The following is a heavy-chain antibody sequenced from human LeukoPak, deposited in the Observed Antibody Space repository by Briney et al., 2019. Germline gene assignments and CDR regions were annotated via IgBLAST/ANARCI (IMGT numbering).Heavy chain of an antibody. CDR3: ARDHQVEIVATPWCYYYYYGMDV. V-gene: IGHV1-2*02. J-gene: IGHJ6*02. CDR2: INPNSGGT. CDR1: GYTFTGYY. Sequence: ASVKVSCKASGYTFTGYYMHCVRQAPGQGLEWMGWINPNSGGTNNAQTFQGRVTLTRETSTSTAYMERSRLRSYDKAVYYCARDHQVEIVATPWCYYYYYGMDVWGQGTTVTVSS. D-gene: IGHD5-12*01.